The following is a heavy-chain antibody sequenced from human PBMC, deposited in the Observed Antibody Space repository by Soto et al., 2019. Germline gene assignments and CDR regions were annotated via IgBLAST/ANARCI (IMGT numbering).Heavy chain of an antibody. CDR1: GDSIRSGAHY. Sequence: QVQLQESGPGLVKPSQTLSLTCTVSGDSIRSGAHYWTWIRQHPGKGLEWIGYISNTGITYYNPSLKSRLNILLDPSKNQFSLRLTSVTAADTAMYYCAREGDRYYDSSGYFVAWFDPWGQGILVTVSS. V-gene: IGHV4-31*03. CDR3: AREGDRYYDSSGYFVAWFDP. D-gene: IGHD3-22*01. CDR2: ISNTGIT. J-gene: IGHJ5*02.